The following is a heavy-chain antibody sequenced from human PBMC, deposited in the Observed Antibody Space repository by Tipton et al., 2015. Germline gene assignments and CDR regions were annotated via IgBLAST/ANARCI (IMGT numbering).Heavy chain of an antibody. V-gene: IGHV4-59*08. CDR1: SDSISKYY. D-gene: IGHD4-17*01. J-gene: IGHJ4*02. Sequence: LRLSCSVSSDSISKYYWSWIRQPPGKELEWIGYIQYSGSTNYNPSLKSRVTISVDTSKNQFSLRLSSVTAADTAVYYCARSRYTVTPDSWGQGTLVTVSS. CDR3: ARSRYTVTPDS. CDR2: IQYSGST.